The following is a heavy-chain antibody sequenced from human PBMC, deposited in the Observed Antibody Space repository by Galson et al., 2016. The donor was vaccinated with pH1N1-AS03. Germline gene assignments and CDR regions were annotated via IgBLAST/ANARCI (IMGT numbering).Heavy chain of an antibody. Sequence: QSGAEVKKSGESLRISCKGSGYSFADYWIGWVRQRPGKGLEWMGIIYPGDSDTKYSPSFQGQVTISADKSISTAYLRWNSLKASDTAMYYCARGDGYNYYFDHWGQGTLVTVSS. CDR3: ARGDGYNYYFDH. CDR2: IYPGDSDT. D-gene: IGHD5-24*01. J-gene: IGHJ4*02. V-gene: IGHV5-51*03. CDR1: GYSFADYW.